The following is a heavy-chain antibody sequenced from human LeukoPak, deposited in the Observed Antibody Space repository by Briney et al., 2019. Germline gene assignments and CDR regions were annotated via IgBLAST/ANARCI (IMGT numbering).Heavy chain of an antibody. Sequence: SETLSLTCTVSGGSISSYYWSWIRQPPGKGLEWIGYIYYSGSTNYNPSLKSRVTISVDTSKNQFSLKLSSVTAADTAVYYCARDSIMVRGVTGAFDIWGQGTMVTVSS. CDR2: IYYSGST. D-gene: IGHD3-10*01. V-gene: IGHV4-59*01. CDR1: GGSISSYY. CDR3: ARDSIMVRGVTGAFDI. J-gene: IGHJ3*02.